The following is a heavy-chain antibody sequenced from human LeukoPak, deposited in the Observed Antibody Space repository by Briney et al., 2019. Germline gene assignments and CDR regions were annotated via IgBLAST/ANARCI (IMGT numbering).Heavy chain of an antibody. CDR3: ARDRHTYTSSLDPEIFDY. CDR1: GFTFSSYW. CDR2: IKQDGSEK. V-gene: IGHV3-7*01. J-gene: IGHJ4*02. D-gene: IGHD6-6*01. Sequence: GGSLRLSCAASGFTFSSYWMNWVRQAPGKGLEWVANIKQDGSEKYYVDSVKGRFTISRDNAKNSLYLQMNSLRAEDTAVYYCARDRHTYTSSLDPEIFDYWGQGTLVTVSS.